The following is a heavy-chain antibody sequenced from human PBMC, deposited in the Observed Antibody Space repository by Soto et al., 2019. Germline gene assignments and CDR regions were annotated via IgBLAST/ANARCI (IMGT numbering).Heavy chain of an antibody. Sequence: SETLSLTCVVYGGSFSGYYCTWIRHRPGTGLKWIGEINHSERTNYNPSLKSRVSISLDRSKNQFSLKLSSVTAADISVYYCARAERGIFDDWGQGSLVTVSS. V-gene: IGHV4-34*01. J-gene: IGHJ4*02. CDR2: INHSERT. CDR3: ARAERGIFDD. CDR1: GGSFSGYY. D-gene: IGHD1-1*01.